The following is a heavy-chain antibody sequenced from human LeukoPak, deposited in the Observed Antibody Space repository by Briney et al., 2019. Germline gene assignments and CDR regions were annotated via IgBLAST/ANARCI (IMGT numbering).Heavy chain of an antibody. CDR1: GGSISSYY. CDR3: ARATGSGWYPGAFDI. CDR2: IYYSGST. Sequence: KPSETLSLTCTVSGGSISSYYWSWIRQPPGKGLEWIGYIYYSGSTNYNPSLKSRVTISVDTSKNQFSLKLSSVTAADTAVYYCARATGSGWYPGAFDIWGQGTMVTVSS. J-gene: IGHJ3*02. V-gene: IGHV4-59*01. D-gene: IGHD6-19*01.